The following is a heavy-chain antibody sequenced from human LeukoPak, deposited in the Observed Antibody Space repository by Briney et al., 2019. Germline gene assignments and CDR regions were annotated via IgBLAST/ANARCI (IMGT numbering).Heavy chain of an antibody. J-gene: IGHJ4*02. CDR3: ARGGGSSWYNY. V-gene: IGHV4-34*01. CDR1: GGSFSGYY. CDR2: INHSGST. D-gene: IGHD6-13*01. Sequence: SETLSLTCAVYGGSFSGYYGSWIRQPPGKGLEWIGEINHSGSTNYNPSLKSRVTISVDTSKNQFSLKLSSVTAADTAVYYCARGGGSSWYNYWGQGTLVTVSS.